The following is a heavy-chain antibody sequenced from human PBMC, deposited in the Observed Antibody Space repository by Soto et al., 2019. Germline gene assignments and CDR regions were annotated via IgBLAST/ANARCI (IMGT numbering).Heavy chain of an antibody. CDR1: GFTFSSYS. CDR2: ISSSSSYI. D-gene: IGHD1-7*01. J-gene: IGHJ4*02. Sequence: EVQLVESGGGLVKPGGSLRLSCAASGFTFSSYSMNWVRQAPGKGLEWVSSISSSSSYIYYADSVKGRFTISRDNANNLQYLQMKRMGAEDWGVYYCARDTGTTKRLGTFDSWGEGILVMVSS. V-gene: IGHV3-21*01. CDR3: ARDTGTTKRLGTFDS.